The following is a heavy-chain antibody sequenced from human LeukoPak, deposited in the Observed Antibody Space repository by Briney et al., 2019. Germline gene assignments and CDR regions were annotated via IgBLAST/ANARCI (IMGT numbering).Heavy chain of an antibody. CDR1: GFTFSSYA. V-gene: IGHV3-23*01. Sequence: GGSLRLSCAASGFTFSSYAMSWVRQAPGXXLEWVSAISGSGGSTYYADSVKGRFTISRDNSKNTLYLQMNSLRAEDTAVYYCAKDRGITMIVVVITYFDYWGQGTLVTVSS. J-gene: IGHJ4*02. CDR2: ISGSGGST. CDR3: AKDRGITMIVVVITYFDY. D-gene: IGHD3-22*01.